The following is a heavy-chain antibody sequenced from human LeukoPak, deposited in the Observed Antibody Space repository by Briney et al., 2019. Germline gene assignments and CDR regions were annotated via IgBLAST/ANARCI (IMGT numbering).Heavy chain of an antibody. CDR1: GYTLTGYY. J-gene: IGHJ6*03. CDR2: INPNSGGT. V-gene: IGHV1-2*06. D-gene: IGHD5-12*01. Sequence: ASVKVSCKASGYTLTGYYMHWVRQAPGQGLEWMGRINPNSGGTNYAQKFQGRVTMTRDTSISTAYMELSRLRSDDTAVYYCARGRRDSGYDARGYYYMDVWGKGTTVTVSS. CDR3: ARGRRDSGYDARGYYYMDV.